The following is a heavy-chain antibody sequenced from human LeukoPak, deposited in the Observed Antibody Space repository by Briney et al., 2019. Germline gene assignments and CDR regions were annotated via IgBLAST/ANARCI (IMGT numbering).Heavy chain of an antibody. J-gene: IGHJ4*02. V-gene: IGHV4-39*01. CDR1: GGSISSSSYY. CDR2: IYYSGTT. CDR3: ARPTVGATRGLDY. Sequence: SETLSLTCTVSGGSISSSSYYWGWIRQPPGKGLEWIGSIYYSGTTYYNPSLKSRVTISVDTSKSQFSLKLSSVTAADTAIYYCARPTVGATRGLDYWGQGILVTVSS. D-gene: IGHD1-26*01.